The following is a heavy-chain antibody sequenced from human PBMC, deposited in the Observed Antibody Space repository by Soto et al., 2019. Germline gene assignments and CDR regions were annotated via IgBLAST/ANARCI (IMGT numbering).Heavy chain of an antibody. CDR2: IYYSGST. CDR3: ARRGIRAVAGTGWFDP. Sequence: QLQLQESGPGLVKPSETLSLTCTVSGGSISSSSYYWGWIRQPPGKGLEWIGSIYYSGSTYYNPSLKSRVTISVDTSKNQFSLKLSSVTAADTAVYYCARRGIRAVAGTGWFDPWGQGTLVTVSS. CDR1: GGSISSSSYY. D-gene: IGHD6-19*01. J-gene: IGHJ5*02. V-gene: IGHV4-39*01.